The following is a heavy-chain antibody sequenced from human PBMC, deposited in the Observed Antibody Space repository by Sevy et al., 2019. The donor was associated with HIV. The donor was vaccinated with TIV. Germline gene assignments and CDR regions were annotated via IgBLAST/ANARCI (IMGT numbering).Heavy chain of an antibody. CDR3: ARDSDYGSGATGYMDV. V-gene: IGHV4-59*01. CDR2: IYYSGST. Sequence: SETLSLTCTVSGGSISSYYWSRIRQPPGKGLEWIGYIYYSGSTNYNPSLKSRVTISVDTSKNQFSLKLSSVTAADTAVYYCARDSDYGSGATGYMDVWGKGTTVTVSS. J-gene: IGHJ6*03. CDR1: GGSISSYY. D-gene: IGHD3-10*01.